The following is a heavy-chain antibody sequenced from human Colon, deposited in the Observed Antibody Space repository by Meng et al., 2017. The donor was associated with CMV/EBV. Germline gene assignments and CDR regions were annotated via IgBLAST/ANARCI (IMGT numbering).Heavy chain of an antibody. Sequence: SCVASGFTFSNYWMTWLRQAPGRGLELVAHIKEDGSEKYYVGSVKGGFTISRDNAKNSLYLQMNSLRAEDTAVYYCARDPFSKAFDNWGQGTMVTVSS. CDR1: GFTFSNYW. V-gene: IGHV3-7*01. CDR2: IKEDGSEK. D-gene: IGHD6-13*01. J-gene: IGHJ3*02. CDR3: ARDPFSKAFDN.